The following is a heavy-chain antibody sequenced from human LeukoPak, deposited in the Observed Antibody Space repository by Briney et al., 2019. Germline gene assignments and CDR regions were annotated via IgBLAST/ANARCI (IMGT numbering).Heavy chain of an antibody. D-gene: IGHD4-17*01. CDR1: GESFSGHY. Sequence: SETLSLTCAVYGESFSGHYCSWIRQPPGKGLEWIGEINHSGSTNYDPSLKSRVSISVDTSKNQFSLKLSSVTAADTAVYYCARLQYGDFYFDYWGQGTLVTVSS. V-gene: IGHV4-34*01. CDR2: INHSGST. CDR3: ARLQYGDFYFDY. J-gene: IGHJ4*02.